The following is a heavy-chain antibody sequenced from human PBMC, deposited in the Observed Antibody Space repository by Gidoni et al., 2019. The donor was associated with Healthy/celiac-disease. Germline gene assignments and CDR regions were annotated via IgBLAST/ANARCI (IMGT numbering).Heavy chain of an antibody. V-gene: IGHV1-18*01. CDR2: ISAYNGNT. D-gene: IGHD1-26*01. Sequence: VRQAPGQGLEWMGWISAYNGNTNYAQKLQGRVTMTTDTSTSTAYMELRSLRSDDTAVYYCARTIIVGATGAFDYWGQGTLVTVSS. CDR3: ARTIIVGATGAFDY. J-gene: IGHJ4*02.